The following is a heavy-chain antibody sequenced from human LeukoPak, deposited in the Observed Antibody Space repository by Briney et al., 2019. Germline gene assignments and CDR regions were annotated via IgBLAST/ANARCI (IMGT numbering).Heavy chain of an antibody. CDR3: AKEGYYSSGRTSFDI. J-gene: IGHJ3*02. Sequence: GRSLRLSCAASGFTFSSYGMHWVRQAPGKGLEWVAVISYDGSNKYYADSVKGRFTISRDNSKNTQYLQMNSVRAEDTAVCYCAKEGYYSSGRTSFDIWGQGTMVTVSS. CDR1: GFTFSSYG. D-gene: IGHD3-10*01. V-gene: IGHV3-30*18. CDR2: ISYDGSNK.